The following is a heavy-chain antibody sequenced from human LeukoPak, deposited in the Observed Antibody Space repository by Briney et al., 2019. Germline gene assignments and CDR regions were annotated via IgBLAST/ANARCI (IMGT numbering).Heavy chain of an antibody. J-gene: IGHJ6*02. V-gene: IGHV3-23*01. CDR2: ISGSGGST. CDR1: GLTFSSYA. CDR3: AKDPSGAPYYYGMDV. Sequence: GGSLRLSCAASGLTFSSYAMSWVRQAPGKGLEWVSPISGSGGSTYYADSVKGRFTISRDNSKNTLYLQMNSLRAEDTAVYYCAKDPSGAPYYYGMDVWGQGTTVTVSS. D-gene: IGHD1-14*01.